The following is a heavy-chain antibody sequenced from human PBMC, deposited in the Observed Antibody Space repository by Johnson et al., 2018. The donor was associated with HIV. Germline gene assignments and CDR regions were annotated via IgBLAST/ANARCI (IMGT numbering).Heavy chain of an antibody. J-gene: IGHJ3*02. CDR3: TTDRVGSGSHDAFDI. V-gene: IGHV3-15*01. CDR2: IKSKTDGGTT. D-gene: IGHD1-26*01. CDR1: GFTFSNAW. Sequence: VQLVESGGGLVKPGGSLRLSCTVSGFTFSNAWMNWVRQAPMKGLEWVGRIKSKTDGGTTDYAAPVKGRFIISRDDSKNTLYLQMNSLKSEDTAVYYCTTDRVGSGSHDAFDIWGQGTIVTVSS.